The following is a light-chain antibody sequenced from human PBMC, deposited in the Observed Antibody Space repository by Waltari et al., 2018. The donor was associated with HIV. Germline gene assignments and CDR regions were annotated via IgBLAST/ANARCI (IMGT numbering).Light chain of an antibody. Sequence: QSALTQPASVSGSPGQSITISCTGTSRDVGTYNLFSWSQPYPDKAPTLHVYEGSKRPSGVSNRFSGSKSGNTASLTISGLQGEDEADYYCCSYAGSRTLSVLFGGWTKLTVL. CDR1: SRDVGTYNL. V-gene: IGLV2-23*01. CDR2: EGS. J-gene: IGLJ2*01. CDR3: CSYAGSRTLSVL.